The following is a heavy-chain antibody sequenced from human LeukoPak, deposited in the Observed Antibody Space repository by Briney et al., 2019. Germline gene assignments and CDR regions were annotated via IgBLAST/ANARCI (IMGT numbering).Heavy chain of an antibody. V-gene: IGHV4-59*12. CDR2: IYYSGTT. Sequence: PSETLSLTCTVSGGSLSSYSWSWVRQPPGRGLEWIGYIYYSGTTVYNPSLRSRVTMSLDPSENQFSMKLRFVTAADTAVYYCAGDYGPGSYRFDHWGQGTQVNVSS. CDR3: AGDYGPGSYRFDH. D-gene: IGHD3-10*01. J-gene: IGHJ4*02. CDR1: GGSLSSYS.